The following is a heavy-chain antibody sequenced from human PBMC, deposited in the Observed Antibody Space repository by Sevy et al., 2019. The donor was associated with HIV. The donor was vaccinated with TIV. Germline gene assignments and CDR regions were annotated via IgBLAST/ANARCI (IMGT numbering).Heavy chain of an antibody. CDR2: IIPIFGTA. J-gene: IGHJ1*01. V-gene: IGHV1-69*13. CDR1: GGTFSSYA. D-gene: IGHD6-19*01. CDR3: ARDSAVAGTTEYFQH. Sequence: ASVKVSCKASGGTFSSYAISWVRQAPGQGLEWMGEIIPIFGTANYAQKFQGRVTITADESTSTAYMELSSLRSEDTAVYYCARDSAVAGTTEYFQHWGQGTLVTVSS.